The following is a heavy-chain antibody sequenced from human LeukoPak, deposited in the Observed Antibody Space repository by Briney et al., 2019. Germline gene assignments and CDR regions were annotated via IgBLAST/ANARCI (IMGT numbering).Heavy chain of an antibody. D-gene: IGHD6-13*01. CDR2: INPNSGGT. CDR3: ARDSAYSSSWYEVDY. J-gene: IGHJ4*02. CDR1: GYTVTGYY. V-gene: IGHV1-2*04. Sequence: GASVKVSCKASGYTVTGYYMHWVRQAPGQGLEWMGWINPNSGGTNYAQKFQGWVTMTRDTSISTAYMELSRLRSDDTAVYYCARDSAYSSSWYEVDYWGQGTLVTVSS.